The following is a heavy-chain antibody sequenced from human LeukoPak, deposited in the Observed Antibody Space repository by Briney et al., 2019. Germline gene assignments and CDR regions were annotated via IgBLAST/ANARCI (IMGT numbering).Heavy chain of an antibody. V-gene: IGHV3-7*04. CDR3: ARGGPAPRITIFGVIFDAFDI. D-gene: IGHD3-3*01. CDR2: IKQDGSEK. CDR1: GFTFSTYW. J-gene: IGHJ3*02. Sequence: QSGGSLRLSCEASGFTFSTYWMTWVRQAPGKGLEWVANIKQDGSEKYYVDSVKGRFSISRDNAKNSLYLQMNSLRAEDTAVYYCARGGPAPRITIFGVIFDAFDIWGQGTMVTVSS.